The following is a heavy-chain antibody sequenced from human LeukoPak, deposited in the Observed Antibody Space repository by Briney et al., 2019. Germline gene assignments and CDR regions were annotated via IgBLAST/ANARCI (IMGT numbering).Heavy chain of an antibody. V-gene: IGHV3-23*01. J-gene: IGHJ5*02. CDR1: GFTFSSYA. Sequence: GGSLRLSCAASGFTFSSYAMSGVRQAPGKGLEWVSAISGSGGSTYYADSVKGRFTISRDNSKNILYLQMNSLRVEDTAVYYCARVLLGRCSGDNCLDWFDPWGQGTLVTVSS. CDR2: ISGSGGST. D-gene: IGHD2-15*01. CDR3: ARVLLGRCSGDNCLDWFDP.